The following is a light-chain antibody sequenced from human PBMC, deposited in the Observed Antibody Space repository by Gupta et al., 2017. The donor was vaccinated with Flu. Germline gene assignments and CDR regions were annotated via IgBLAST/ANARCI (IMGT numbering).Light chain of an antibody. CDR1: ENINDN. J-gene: IGKJ5*01. V-gene: IGKV1-39*01. CDR2: GSS. CDR3: LQNYNFPIT. Sequence: DIQMTQSPSSLSASVGDRVTITCRASENINDNLNWYQQKPGKAPNLLIYGSSTLQSGAPSRFSGSGSGTYFTLTISSRQPEDCATYYCLQNYNFPITFGQGTRLDIK.